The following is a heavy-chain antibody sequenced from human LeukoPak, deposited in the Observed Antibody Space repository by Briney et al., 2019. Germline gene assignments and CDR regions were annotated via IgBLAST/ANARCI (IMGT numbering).Heavy chain of an antibody. Sequence: PGGSLRLSCAASGFTFSSYWMSWVRQAPGKGLEWVANIKQDGSEKYYVDSVKGRFTISRDNAKNSLYLQMNSLRAEDTAVYCCARDWDDPRSFDYWAREPWSPSPQ. D-gene: IGHD1-14*01. J-gene: IGHJ4*02. CDR2: IKQDGSEK. CDR1: GFTFSSYW. CDR3: ARDWDDPRSFDY. V-gene: IGHV3-7*01.